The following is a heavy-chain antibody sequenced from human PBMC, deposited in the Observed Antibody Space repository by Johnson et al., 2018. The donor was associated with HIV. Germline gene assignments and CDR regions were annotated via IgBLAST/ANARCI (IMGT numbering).Heavy chain of an antibody. D-gene: IGHD1-1*01. CDR3: ARDLDLREDLAFDI. CDR2: IYSGGST. V-gene: IGHV3-66*01. Sequence: VQVVESGGGLVQPGGSLRLSCAASGFTVSSNYMSWVRQAPGKGLEWVSVIYSGGSTYYADSVKGRFTIPRDNSKNTLYLQMNSLGAEDTAVYYCARDLDLREDLAFDIWGQGTMVTVSS. J-gene: IGHJ3*02. CDR1: GFTVSSNY.